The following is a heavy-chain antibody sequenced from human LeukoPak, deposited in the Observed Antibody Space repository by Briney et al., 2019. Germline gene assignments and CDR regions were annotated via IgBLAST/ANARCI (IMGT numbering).Heavy chain of an antibody. V-gene: IGHV2-5*01. Sequence: SGPTLVKPTQTLTLTCSFSGFSLTGGRAGVGWVRQPPGKALEWLALIYGNDDERYSPSLRSRLTISKDTSKKQVVLTVTNMQPVDTGTYFCAHRHLIGYTYDFWGPGILVTVSS. CDR1: GFSLTGGRAG. J-gene: IGHJ4*02. CDR3: AHRHLIGYTYDF. CDR2: IYGNDDE. D-gene: IGHD5-18*01.